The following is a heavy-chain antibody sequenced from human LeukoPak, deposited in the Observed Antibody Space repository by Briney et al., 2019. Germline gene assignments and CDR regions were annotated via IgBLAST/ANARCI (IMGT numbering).Heavy chain of an antibody. D-gene: IGHD2-2*01. CDR2: IYYSGST. CDR1: GGSISSYY. Sequence: SETLSLTCTVSGGSISSYYCSWIRQPPGKGLEWIGYIYYSGSTNYNPSLKSRVTISVDTSKNQFSLKLSSVTAADTAVYYCARGPCASCLNYWGQGTLVTVSS. V-gene: IGHV4-59*01. CDR3: ARGPCASCLNY. J-gene: IGHJ4*02.